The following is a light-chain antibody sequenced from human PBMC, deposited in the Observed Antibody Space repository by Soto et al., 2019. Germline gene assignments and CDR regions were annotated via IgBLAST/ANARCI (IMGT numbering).Light chain of an antibody. Sequence: DIVLTQSPGTLSLSPGETAYLSCRASQNVDTSLAWYQQRPGRAPRLLMSEASRRAAGIPARFSGTGSGTDFTLIINSLEPEDVAGYYCQQRYNWPLTFGAGTRVEI. CDR2: EAS. CDR3: QQRYNWPLT. CDR1: QNVDTS. V-gene: IGKV3-11*01. J-gene: IGKJ4*01.